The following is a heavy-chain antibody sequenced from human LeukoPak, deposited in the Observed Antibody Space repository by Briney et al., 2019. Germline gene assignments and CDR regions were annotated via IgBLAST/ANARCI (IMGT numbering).Heavy chain of an antibody. CDR1: GFTFSSYG. CDR2: IWYDGSNK. J-gene: IGHJ4*02. CDR3: ARAPAHYDSSGYFDY. D-gene: IGHD3-22*01. Sequence: GGSLRLSCAASGFTFSSYGMHWVRQAPGKGLEWVAVIWYDGSNKYYADSVKGRFTISRDNSKNSLYLQMNSLRDEDTAVYYCARAPAHYDSSGYFDYWGQGTLVTVSS. V-gene: IGHV3-33*01.